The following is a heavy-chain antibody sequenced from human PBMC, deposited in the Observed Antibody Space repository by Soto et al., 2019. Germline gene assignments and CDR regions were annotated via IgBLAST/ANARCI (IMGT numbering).Heavy chain of an antibody. D-gene: IGHD6-19*01. J-gene: IGHJ4*02. Sequence: PSETLSLTCTVSCGSINKYHCIWIRQPPGKGLEWIGYIFYSGDTNSSPSLKSRVTISVDTSKNQFSLKLSSVTTADTTVYYCARLSNYGNGWSTFDYWGRGTLVTVSS. CDR2: IFYSGDT. CDR1: CGSINKYH. CDR3: ARLSNYGNGWSTFDY. V-gene: IGHV4-59*01.